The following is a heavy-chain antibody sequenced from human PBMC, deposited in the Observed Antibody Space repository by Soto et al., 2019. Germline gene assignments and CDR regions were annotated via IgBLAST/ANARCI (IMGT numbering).Heavy chain of an antibody. CDR1: GYTFTSYY. Sequence: GASVKVSCKASGYTFTSYYMHWVRQAPGQGLEWMGIINPSGGSTSYAQKFQGRVTMTRDTSTSTVYMELSSLRSEDTAVYYCASGRTRSSITMIVVVDYGMDVWGQGTTVTVSS. D-gene: IGHD3-22*01. CDR2: INPSGGST. J-gene: IGHJ6*02. CDR3: ASGRTRSSITMIVVVDYGMDV. V-gene: IGHV1-46*01.